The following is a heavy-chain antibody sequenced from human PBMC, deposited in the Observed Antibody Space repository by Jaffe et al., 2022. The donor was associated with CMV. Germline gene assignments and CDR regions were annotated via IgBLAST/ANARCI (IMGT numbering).Heavy chain of an antibody. Sequence: QVQLQESGPGLVKPSETLSLTCTVSGGSISSYYWSWIRQPPGKGLEWIGYIYYSGSTNYNPSLKSRVTISVDTSKNQFSLKLSSVTAADTAVYYCARVIGIIRAFDIWGQGTMVTVSS. CDR2: IYYSGST. CDR3: ARVIGIIRAFDI. V-gene: IGHV4-59*01. J-gene: IGHJ3*02. D-gene: IGHD3-16*01. CDR1: GGSISSYY.